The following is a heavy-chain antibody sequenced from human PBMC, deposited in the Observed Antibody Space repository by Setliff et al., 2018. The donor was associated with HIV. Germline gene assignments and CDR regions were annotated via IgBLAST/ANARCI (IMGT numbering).Heavy chain of an antibody. J-gene: IGHJ3*02. CDR1: GFTFSTYS. CDR2: ISSSGTTI. CDR3: AREGYYDSPDAFDI. V-gene: IGHV3-48*01. Sequence: PGGSLRLSCAASGFTFSTYSMNWVRQAPGKGLEWVSYISSSGTTIYYADSVQGRFIISRDKAKNSLYLQMNSLRAEDTAVYHCAREGYYDSPDAFDIWGQGTMVTVSS. D-gene: IGHD3-22*01.